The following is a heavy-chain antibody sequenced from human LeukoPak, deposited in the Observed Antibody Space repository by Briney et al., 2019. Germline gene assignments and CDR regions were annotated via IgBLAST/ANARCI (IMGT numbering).Heavy chain of an antibody. D-gene: IGHD2-2*01. J-gene: IGHJ5*02. CDR3: ARPVVPAASWFDP. Sequence: GGSLRLSCAASGFTFSSYAMHWVRQAPGKGLEWVAVISYGGSNKYYADSVKGRFTISRDNSKNTLYLQMNSLRAEDTAVYYCARPVVPAASWFDPWGQGTLVTVSS. V-gene: IGHV3-30*04. CDR1: GFTFSSYA. CDR2: ISYGGSNK.